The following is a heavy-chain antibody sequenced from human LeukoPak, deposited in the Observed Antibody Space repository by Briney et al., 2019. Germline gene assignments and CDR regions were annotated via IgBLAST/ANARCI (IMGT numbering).Heavy chain of an antibody. D-gene: IGHD3-10*01. V-gene: IGHV1-2*04. Sequence: ASVKVSCKASGYTFTGYYMHWVRQAPGQGLEWMGWINPNSGGTNYAQKFQGWVTMTRDTSIGTAYMELSRLRSDDTAVYYCARAYGPGLRYYFDYWGQGTLVTVSS. CDR2: INPNSGGT. J-gene: IGHJ4*02. CDR1: GYTFTGYY. CDR3: ARAYGPGLRYYFDY.